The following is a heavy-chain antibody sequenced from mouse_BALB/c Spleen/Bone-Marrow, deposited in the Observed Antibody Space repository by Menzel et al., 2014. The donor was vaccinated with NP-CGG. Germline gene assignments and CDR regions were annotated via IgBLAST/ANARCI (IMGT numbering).Heavy chain of an antibody. D-gene: IGHD2-4*01. J-gene: IGHJ3*01. V-gene: IGHV4-1*02. Sequence: VQLMESGRGLEQPGGSLKLSCAASGYDFSKYGMSWVRQATGKRLEWIGEINPDSSTINYTPNLKDKFIISRDNTKISMHLKMITVGSEAVYHYSRASHDYSAWVDYWGQGTPLTVSS. CDR2: INPDSSTI. CDR1: GYDFSKYG. CDR3: ASHDYSAWVDY.